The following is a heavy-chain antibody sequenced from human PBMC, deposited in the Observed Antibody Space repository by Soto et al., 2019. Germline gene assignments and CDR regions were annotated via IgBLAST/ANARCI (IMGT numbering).Heavy chain of an antibody. V-gene: IGHV3-23*01. CDR3: ANPLYDFWSGYPPVREHDAFDI. J-gene: IGHJ3*02. CDR2: ISGSGGST. CDR1: GFTFSSYA. Sequence: GGSLRLSCAASGFTFSSYAMSWVRQAPGKGLEWVSAISGSGGSTYYADSVKGRFTISRDNSKNTLYLQMNSLRAEDTAVYYCANPLYDFWSGYPPVREHDAFDIWGQGTMVTVSS. D-gene: IGHD3-3*01.